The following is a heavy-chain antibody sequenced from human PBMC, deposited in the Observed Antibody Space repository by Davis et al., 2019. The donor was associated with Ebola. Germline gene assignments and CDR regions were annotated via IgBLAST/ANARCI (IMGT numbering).Heavy chain of an antibody. D-gene: IGHD3-10*01. J-gene: IGHJ6*04. CDR3: ARDGYGFGELLGYYGMDV. Sequence: GGSLRLSCVASGFTFSTYWMSWVRQVPGKGLEWVANIKQDGSDKQYVDSVKGRFTISRDNAKNSLFLQMNSLRAEDTAVYYCARDGYGFGELLGYYGMDVWGKGTTVTVSS. V-gene: IGHV3-7*03. CDR1: GFTFSTYW. CDR2: IKQDGSDK.